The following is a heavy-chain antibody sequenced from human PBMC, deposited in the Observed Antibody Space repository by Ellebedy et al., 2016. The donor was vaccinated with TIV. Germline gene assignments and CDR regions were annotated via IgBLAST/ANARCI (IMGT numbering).Heavy chain of an antibody. CDR3: TTGGSGWYDENDY. Sequence: PGGSLRLSCAASGFTFSSYSMNWVRQAPGKGLEWVLYISSSSSTIYYADSVKGRFTISRDNSKNTLYLQMNSLKTEDTAVYYCTTGGSGWYDENDYWGQGTLVTVSS. D-gene: IGHD6-19*01. V-gene: IGHV3-48*01. CDR1: GFTFSSYS. J-gene: IGHJ4*02. CDR2: ISSSSSTI.